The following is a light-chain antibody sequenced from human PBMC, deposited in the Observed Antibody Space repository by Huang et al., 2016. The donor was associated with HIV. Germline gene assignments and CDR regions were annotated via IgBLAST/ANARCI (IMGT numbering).Light chain of an antibody. CDR3: QQSYSTLIT. CDR2: SAS. Sequence: IQMTQSPSSLSASVGVRVTITCRASQSIDGYLNWYQQKPGKAPKLLISSASTLHTGVPPRFSGSGSGTDYTLIIDNLQPDDFATYFCQQSYSTLITFGQGSRLDTK. V-gene: IGKV1-39*01. CDR1: QSIDGY. J-gene: IGKJ5*01.